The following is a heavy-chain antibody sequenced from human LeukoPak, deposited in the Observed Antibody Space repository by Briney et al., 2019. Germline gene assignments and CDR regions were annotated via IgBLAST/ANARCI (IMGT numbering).Heavy chain of an antibody. CDR1: GGSISSGGYS. Sequence: SETLSLACAVSGGSISSGGYSWSWIRQPPGKGLEWIGYIYHSGSTYYNPSLKSRVTISVDRSKNQFSLKLSSVTAADTAVYYCARSNHPRYYFDYWGQGTLVTVSS. CDR3: ARSNHPRYYFDY. D-gene: IGHD1-14*01. V-gene: IGHV4-30-2*01. CDR2: IYHSGST. J-gene: IGHJ4*02.